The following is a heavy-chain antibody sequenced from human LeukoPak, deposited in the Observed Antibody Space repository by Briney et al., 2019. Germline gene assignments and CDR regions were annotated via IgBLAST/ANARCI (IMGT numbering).Heavy chain of an antibody. CDR1: GFTVSSNY. Sequence: GGSLRLSCAASGFTVSSNYMSWVRRAPGKGLEWVSFIYSDGGTSYADSVKGRFTISRDNSKNTLYLQMNSLRVEDTAVYYCVYDFWSGPDSWGQGTLVTVSS. CDR2: IYSDGGT. CDR3: VYDFWSGPDS. V-gene: IGHV3-53*01. J-gene: IGHJ4*02. D-gene: IGHD3-3*01.